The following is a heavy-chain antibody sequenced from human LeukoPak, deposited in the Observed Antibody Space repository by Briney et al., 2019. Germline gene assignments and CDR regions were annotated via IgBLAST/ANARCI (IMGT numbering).Heavy chain of an antibody. J-gene: IGHJ5*02. CDR2: IIPIFGTA. CDR1: GGTFSSYA. V-gene: IGHV1-69*05. CDR3: ASNYELWFDP. D-gene: IGHD4-11*01. Sequence: SVKVSCKASGGTFSSYAISWVRQAPGQPLEWMGGIIPIFGTANYAQKFQGRVTITTDESTSTAYMELSSLRSEDTAVYYCASNYELWFDPWGQGTLVTVSS.